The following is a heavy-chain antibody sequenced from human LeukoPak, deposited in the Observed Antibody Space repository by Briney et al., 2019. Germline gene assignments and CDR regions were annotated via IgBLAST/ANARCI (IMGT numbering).Heavy chain of an antibody. CDR2: ISAYNGNT. V-gene: IGHV1-18*01. D-gene: IGHD3-3*01. CDR3: AREKYYDFWSGSHYLGAFDI. Sequence: GASVKVSCKASGYTSTSYGISWVRQAPGQGLEWMGWISAYNGNTNYAQKLQGRVTMTTDTSTSTAYMELRSLRSDDTVVYYCAREKYYDFWSGSHYLGAFDIWGQGTMVTVSS. J-gene: IGHJ3*02. CDR1: GYTSTSYG.